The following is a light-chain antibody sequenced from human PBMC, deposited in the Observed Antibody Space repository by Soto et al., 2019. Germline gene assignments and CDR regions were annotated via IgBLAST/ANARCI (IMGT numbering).Light chain of an antibody. Sequence: QSVVTQSSSASASLGSSVKLTCTLSSWHSSYIIAWHQQQPGKAPRYLMKLEGSGSYNKGSGVPDRFSGSSSGADRYLTVSHLQSEDEADYSCETWDSNTQVFGGGTKLTVL. CDR3: ETWDSNTQV. CDR2: LEGSGSY. J-gene: IGLJ3*02. V-gene: IGLV4-60*03. CDR1: SWHSSYI.